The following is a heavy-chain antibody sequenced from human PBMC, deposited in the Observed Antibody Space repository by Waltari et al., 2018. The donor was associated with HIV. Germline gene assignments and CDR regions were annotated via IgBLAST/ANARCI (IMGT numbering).Heavy chain of an antibody. Sequence: EVQLVESGGGLFKPGGSLRLSRAASGITSSSYPMHRVRQAPGKRLEYVSSISSDGANTYYANSVKGRFTISRDNSKNTLYLQMGDLRAEDMAVYFCARRQGPYDYWGRGTLVTVSS. CDR1: GITSSSYP. J-gene: IGHJ4*02. V-gene: IGHV3-64*01. CDR3: ARRQGPYDY. CDR2: ISSDGANT.